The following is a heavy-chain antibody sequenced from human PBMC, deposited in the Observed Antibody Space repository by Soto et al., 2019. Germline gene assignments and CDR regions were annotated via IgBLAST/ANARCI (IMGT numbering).Heavy chain of an antibody. CDR1: GFTFSSYA. V-gene: IGHV3-64D*08. D-gene: IGHD2-15*01. Sequence: GGSLRLSCSASGFTFSSYAMHWVRQAPGKGLEYVSAISSNGGSTYYADSVKGRFTISRDNSKNTLYLQMSSLRAEDTAVYYCVKAPSLLPDIVVVVAATPLEYFQHWGQGTLVTVSS. CDR3: VKAPSLLPDIVVVVAATPLEYFQH. J-gene: IGHJ1*01. CDR2: ISSNGGST.